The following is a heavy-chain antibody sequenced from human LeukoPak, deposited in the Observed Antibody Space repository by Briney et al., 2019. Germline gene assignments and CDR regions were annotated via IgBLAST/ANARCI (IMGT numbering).Heavy chain of an antibody. CDR3: ARRAGAYSHPYDY. V-gene: IGHV3-7*03. Sequence: GGSLRLSCAASGFTFSGYWMSWVRQAPGKGLECVANIKQDGSEKYYVDSVKGRFTISRDNAKNSLYLQMNSLRAEDTAVYYCARRAGAYSHPYDYWGQGTLVTVSS. CDR1: GFTFSGYW. D-gene: IGHD4/OR15-4a*01. CDR2: IKQDGSEK. J-gene: IGHJ4*02.